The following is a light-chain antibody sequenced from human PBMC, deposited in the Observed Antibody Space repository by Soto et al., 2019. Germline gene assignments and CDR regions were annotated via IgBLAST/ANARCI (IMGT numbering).Light chain of an antibody. J-gene: IGLJ2*01. Sequence: QSVLTQPPSASGTPGQRVTISCSGSGSNIGSNYVYWYQQLPGTAPKLLIYRNNQRPSGVPDRFSGSKSGTSASLAISGLRSEDEADYYCATWDDSLSALFGGGTQLTVL. CDR1: GSNIGSNY. CDR2: RNN. V-gene: IGLV1-47*01. CDR3: ATWDDSLSAL.